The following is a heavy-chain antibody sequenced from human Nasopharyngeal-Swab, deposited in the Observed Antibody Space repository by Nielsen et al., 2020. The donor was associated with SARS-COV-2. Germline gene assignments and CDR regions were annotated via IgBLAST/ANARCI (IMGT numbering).Heavy chain of an antibody. J-gene: IGHJ6*02. CDR3: ASYYDRIGYLPGGYGMDV. D-gene: IGHD3-22*01. V-gene: IGHV1-69*06. Sequence: SVKVSCKASGGTFSSYAISWVRQAPGQGLEWMGGIIPIFGTANYAQKFQGRVTITADKSTSTAYMELSSLRSEDTAVYYCASYYDRIGYLPGGYGMDVWGQGTTVTVSS. CDR1: GGTFSSYA. CDR2: IIPIFGTA.